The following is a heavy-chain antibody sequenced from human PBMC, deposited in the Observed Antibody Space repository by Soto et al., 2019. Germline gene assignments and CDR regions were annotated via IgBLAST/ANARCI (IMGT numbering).Heavy chain of an antibody. CDR3: ARIPYCTSTTCYFANY. CDR2: VYYSGST. CDR1: GGSVSSTSYY. Sequence: QLRLQESGPGLVKPSETLSLTCTVSGGSVSSTSYYWGWIRQPPGEGLEWIASVYYSGSTYYNPSVKSRVTISVDTSKNEFSLKLRSVTAADTAVYFCARIPYCTSTTCYFANYWGQGTLVTVSS. V-gene: IGHV4-39*01. D-gene: IGHD2-2*01. J-gene: IGHJ4*02.